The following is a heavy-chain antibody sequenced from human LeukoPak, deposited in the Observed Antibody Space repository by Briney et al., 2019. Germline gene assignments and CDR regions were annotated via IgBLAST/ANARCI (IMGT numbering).Heavy chain of an antibody. J-gene: IGHJ3*02. CDR1: GFTFDDYA. V-gene: IGHV3-43*02. Sequence: PGGSLRHSCAASGFTFDDYAMHWVRQAPGKGLEWVSLISGDGGSTYYADSVKGRFTISRDNRKSSLYLQMNSLRTEDTALYYCAKAFYYGSGEGRGAFDIWGQGTMVTVSS. CDR3: AKAFYYGSGEGRGAFDI. D-gene: IGHD3-10*01. CDR2: ISGDGGST.